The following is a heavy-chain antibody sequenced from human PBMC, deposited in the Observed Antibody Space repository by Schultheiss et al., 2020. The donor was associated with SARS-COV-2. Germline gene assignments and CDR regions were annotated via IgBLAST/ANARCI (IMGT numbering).Heavy chain of an antibody. Sequence: GGSLRLSCAASGFTFSSYAMHWVRQAPGKGLEYVSAISSNGGSTYYADSVKGRFTISRDNSKNTLYLQMSSLRAEDTAVYYCARAGGLGWELQYAFDIWGQGTMVTVSS. J-gene: IGHJ3*02. CDR2: ISSNGGST. D-gene: IGHD1-26*01. CDR1: GFTFSSYA. CDR3: ARAGGLGWELQYAFDI. V-gene: IGHV3-64D*06.